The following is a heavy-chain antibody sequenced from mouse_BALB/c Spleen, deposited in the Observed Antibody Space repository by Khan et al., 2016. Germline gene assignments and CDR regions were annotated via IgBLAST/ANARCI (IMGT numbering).Heavy chain of an antibody. CDR3: GRGDF. CDR1: GFTFSNFG. Sequence: EVELVESGGGLVQPGGSRKLSCAASGFTFSNFGMHWVRQAPEKGLEWVAFISSGSSTIYYADTVKGRFTVSRDNPKNTLFMQMTRLGYEDTAMYYCGRGDFWGQGTTLTVST. V-gene: IGHV5-17*02. J-gene: IGHJ2*01. CDR2: ISSGSSTI.